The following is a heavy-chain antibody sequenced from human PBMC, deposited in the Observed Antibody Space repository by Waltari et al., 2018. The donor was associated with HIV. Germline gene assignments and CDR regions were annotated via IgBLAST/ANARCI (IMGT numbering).Heavy chain of an antibody. CDR3: ATSRTFDY. Sequence: EVQLVESGGGLVQLAGSLRLSCAASGFTFSPYWMHWVRQVPGKGLIWVSRINSDGSSTSYADSVKGRFTISRDNAKNTLYLQMNSLRAEDTAVYYCATSRTFDYWGQGTLVTVSS. J-gene: IGHJ4*02. CDR1: GFTFSPYW. CDR2: INSDGSST. V-gene: IGHV3-74*01.